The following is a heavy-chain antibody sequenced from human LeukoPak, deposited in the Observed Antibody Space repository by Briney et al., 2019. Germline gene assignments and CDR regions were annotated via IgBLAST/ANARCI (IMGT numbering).Heavy chain of an antibody. J-gene: IGHJ5*02. V-gene: IGHV3-23*01. CDR2: ISGSGGST. D-gene: IGHD3-22*01. CDR1: GFTFSSYA. Sequence: GGSLRLSCATSGFTFSSYAMSWVRQAPGKGLEWVSAISGSGGSTYYADSVKGRFTISRDNSKNTLYLQMNSLRAEDTAVYYCAKDPLPYDSGGYYSANWFDPWGQGTLVTVSS. CDR3: AKDPLPYDSGGYYSANWFDP.